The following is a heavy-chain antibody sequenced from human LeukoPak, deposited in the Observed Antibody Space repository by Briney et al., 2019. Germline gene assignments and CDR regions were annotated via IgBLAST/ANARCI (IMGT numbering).Heavy chain of an antibody. J-gene: IGHJ4*02. Sequence: GSSVKVSCRASEYTFTADGINWVRQSSGRGLEWMGLINPGTGTTRYAQKFQGRVTMTRDTSINTVYMELSSLRSEDAAIYYCARVFGQWLAVDWGQGTPVIVSS. CDR1: EYTFTADG. CDR3: ARVFGQWLAVD. D-gene: IGHD6-19*01. V-gene: IGHV1-8*01. CDR2: INPGTGTT.